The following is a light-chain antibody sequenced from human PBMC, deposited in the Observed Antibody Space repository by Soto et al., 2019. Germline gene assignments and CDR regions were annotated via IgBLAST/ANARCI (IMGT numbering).Light chain of an antibody. CDR2: GGS. V-gene: IGKV3-20*01. J-gene: IGKJ2*01. CDR3: HQYGSSPGT. CDR1: QSVSSFY. Sequence: EIVLTQSPGTLSLSPGARVTLSCRASQSVSSFYLAWYQQKPGQAPRLLINGGSSRATGLPDRFSGSGSGTDFTLTITRLEPEDFAVYYCHQYGSSPGTFGQGTKLEIK.